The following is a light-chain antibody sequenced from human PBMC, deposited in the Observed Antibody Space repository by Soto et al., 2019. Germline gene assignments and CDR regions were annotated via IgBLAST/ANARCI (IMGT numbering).Light chain of an antibody. CDR1: QTISSW. CDR2: DVS. Sequence: IEMNHSPSTLSASVGDRVTITCRASQTISSWLAWYQQKPGKAPKLLIYDVSSLESGVPSRFSGSGSGTEFTLTISSLQPDDFATYYCQHYNSLSGTFGQGTNVDI. J-gene: IGKJ1*01. V-gene: IGKV1-5*01. CDR3: QHYNSLSGT.